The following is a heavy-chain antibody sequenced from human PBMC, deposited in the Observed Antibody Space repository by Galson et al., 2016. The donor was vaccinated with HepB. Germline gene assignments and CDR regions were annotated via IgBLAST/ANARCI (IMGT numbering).Heavy chain of an antibody. CDR3: ARRCGGGSSNWFDP. D-gene: IGHD2-15*01. CDR2: IYYSGST. J-gene: IGHJ5*02. V-gene: IGHV4-39*01. CDR1: GGSISTTNY. Sequence: SETLSLTCTVSGGSISTTNYWSWVRQPPGKGLEWIGSIYYSGSTYYNPSLKSRVTISVDTSKNQFSLKLSSVTAADTAVYYCARRCGGGSSNWFDPWGRGTLVTVSS.